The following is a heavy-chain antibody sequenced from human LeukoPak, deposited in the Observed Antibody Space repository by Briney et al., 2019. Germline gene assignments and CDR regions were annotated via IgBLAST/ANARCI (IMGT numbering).Heavy chain of an antibody. J-gene: IGHJ3*02. Sequence: SETLSLTCTVSGGSISSYYWSWIRQPPGKGLEWIGYIYYSGSTNYNPSLKSRVTISVDTSKNQFSLKLSSVTAADTAVYYCARETIIHSNAFDIWGQGTMVTVSS. D-gene: IGHD3-9*01. V-gene: IGHV4-59*01. CDR3: ARETIIHSNAFDI. CDR1: GGSISSYY. CDR2: IYYSGST.